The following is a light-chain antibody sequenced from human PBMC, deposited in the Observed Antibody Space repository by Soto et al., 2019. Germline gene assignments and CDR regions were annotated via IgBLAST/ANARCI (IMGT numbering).Light chain of an antibody. CDR3: QQSYSTPVT. CDR2: AAS. CDR1: QSISSF. Sequence: DIQMTQSPSSLSASVGDRFTITCRASQSISSFLTWYQQKAGKAPKLLIYAASSLQSGVPSRFSGSGSGTDFTLTISSLQPEDFATYYCQQSYSTPVTFGGGTKVDIK. J-gene: IGKJ4*01. V-gene: IGKV1-39*01.